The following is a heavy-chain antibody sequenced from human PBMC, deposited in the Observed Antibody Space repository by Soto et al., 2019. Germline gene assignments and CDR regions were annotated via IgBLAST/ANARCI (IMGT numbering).Heavy chain of an antibody. D-gene: IGHD3-10*01. CDR3: VRGRYGSEIH. CDR2: LYHGGAT. J-gene: IGHJ4*02. Sequence: EARLVESGGGLVQPGGSLRLSCAASGFTVSSNYMTWVRQAPGKGLEWVSLLYHGGATHYAASVKGRFSISSHSSQNTLFLQMNSLGNEAAATYYCVRGRYGSEIHWGQGTKVIVSS. V-gene: IGHV3-53*04. CDR1: GFTVSSNY.